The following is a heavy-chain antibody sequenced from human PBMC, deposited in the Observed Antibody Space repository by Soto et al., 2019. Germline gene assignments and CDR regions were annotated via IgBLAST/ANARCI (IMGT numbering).Heavy chain of an antibody. CDR3: AHTKDSSGFLTS. CDR1: GFSLSAYGVR. CDR2: IHWNDDK. J-gene: IGHJ5*02. D-gene: IGHD3-22*01. V-gene: IGHV2-5*01. Sequence: PTLVNPTQTLTLTFSFSGFSLSAYGVRLIWFRQPPGETLEWLALIHWNDDKRYSPYLKSRLTITKDTSKNQVVLTLTNLDPLDTGTYFCAHTKDSSGFLTSWGQGILVTVSS.